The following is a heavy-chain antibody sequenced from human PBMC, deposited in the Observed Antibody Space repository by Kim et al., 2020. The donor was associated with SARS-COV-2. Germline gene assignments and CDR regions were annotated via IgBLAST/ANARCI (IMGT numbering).Heavy chain of an antibody. Sequence: YNPSLNGRCPIPGDTAKHQFSLKVSSVTAADTAVYYCARGPSGWYWYFDLWGRGTLVTVSS. CDR3: ARGPSGWYWYFDL. D-gene: IGHD6-19*01. V-gene: IGHV4-4*09. J-gene: IGHJ2*01.